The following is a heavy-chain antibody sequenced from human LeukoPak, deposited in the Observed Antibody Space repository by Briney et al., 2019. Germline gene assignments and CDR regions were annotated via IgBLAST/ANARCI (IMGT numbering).Heavy chain of an antibody. J-gene: IGHJ3*02. V-gene: IGHV3-48*04. Sequence: PGGSLRLSCAASGFTFSSYSMNWVRQAPGKGLEWVSYISSSSSTIYYADSVKGRFTISRDNAKNSLYLQMNSLRAEDTAVYYCARGLVLLWFGPDAFDIWGQGTMVTVSS. CDR3: ARGLVLLWFGPDAFDI. CDR2: ISSSSSTI. D-gene: IGHD3-10*01. CDR1: GFTFSSYS.